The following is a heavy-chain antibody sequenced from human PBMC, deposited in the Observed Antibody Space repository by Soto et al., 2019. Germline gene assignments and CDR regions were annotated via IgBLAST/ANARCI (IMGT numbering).Heavy chain of an antibody. J-gene: IGHJ4*01. CDR1: GYSFTNHG. D-gene: IGHD5-12*01. CDR3: ARDTGRWLRDFDS. CDR2: ISTYNGNT. V-gene: IGHV1-18*01. Sequence: GASVKVSCKASGYSFTNHGIAWVRQAPGQGLEWMGWISTYNGNTNYAQNLQDRVAMTTDTPTSTAYMELRNLRSDDTAVYYCARDTGRWLRDFDSWG.